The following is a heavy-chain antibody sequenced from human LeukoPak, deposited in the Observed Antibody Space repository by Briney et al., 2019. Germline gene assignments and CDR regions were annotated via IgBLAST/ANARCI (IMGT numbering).Heavy chain of an antibody. CDR2: IYHSGST. V-gene: IGHV4-30-2*01. CDR1: GDSISSGGYS. D-gene: IGHD3-16*01. Sequence: SETLSLTCAVSGDSISSGGYSWSWIRQPPGKGLEWIGHIYHSGSTYYNPSLKSRVTISVDRSKNQFSLKLSSVTAADTAVYYCARVNILLGGGFDYWGQGTLVTVSS. CDR3: ARVNILLGGGFDY. J-gene: IGHJ4*02.